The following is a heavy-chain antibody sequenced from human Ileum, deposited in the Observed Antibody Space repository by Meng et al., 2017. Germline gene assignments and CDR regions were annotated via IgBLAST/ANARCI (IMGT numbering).Heavy chain of an antibody. V-gene: IGHV4-4*02. J-gene: IGHJ4*02. Sequence: VQAAGSGPGLVGPSVTLSLTCTVSGCSISSIFYWSWVRQSPGKGLEWIGQIYLAGSPNYNPSLESRVTISVDKSKNQFSLRLTSVTAADTAIFYCVRHGGKYFDSWGQGTLVTVSS. D-gene: IGHD2-15*01. CDR2: IYLAGSP. CDR1: GCSISSIFY. CDR3: VRHGGKYFDS.